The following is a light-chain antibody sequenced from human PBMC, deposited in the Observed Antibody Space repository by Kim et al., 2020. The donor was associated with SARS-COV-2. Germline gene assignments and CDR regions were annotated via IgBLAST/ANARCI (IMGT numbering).Light chain of an antibody. V-gene: IGLV2-8*01. Sequence: QSALTQPPSASGSPGQSVTISCTGTSSDVGGYNYVSWYQQHPGQAPKLMIYEVSKRPSGVPDRFSGSKSGNTASLTVSGLQAEDEADYYCSSYAGSKIVFGTGTKSPS. J-gene: IGLJ1*01. CDR2: EVS. CDR3: SSYAGSKIV. CDR1: SSDVGGYNY.